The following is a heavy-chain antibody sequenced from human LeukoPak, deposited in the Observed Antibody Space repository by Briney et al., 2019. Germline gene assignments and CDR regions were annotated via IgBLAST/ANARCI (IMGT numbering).Heavy chain of an antibody. Sequence: GGSLRLSCAASGFTFSSYGMHWVRQAPGKGLEWVAVISYDGSNKYYADSVKGRFTISRDNSKNTLYLQMNSLRAEDTAVYYCAKDPDGGHSYGVPVPWFDPWGQGTLVTVSS. CDR1: GFTFSSYG. CDR3: AKDPDGGHSYGVPVPWFDP. CDR2: ISYDGSNK. D-gene: IGHD5-18*01. V-gene: IGHV3-30*18. J-gene: IGHJ5*02.